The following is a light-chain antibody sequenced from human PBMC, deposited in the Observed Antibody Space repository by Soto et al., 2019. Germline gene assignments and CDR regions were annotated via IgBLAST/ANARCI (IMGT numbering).Light chain of an antibody. CDR2: SIN. J-gene: IGLJ3*02. CDR3: PSWDDSRDGPV. CDR1: YSNIGSNF. Sequence: QSVLTQPPSASATPGQTVTISCSGRYSNIGSNFVSWYQRLPGTAPKLLIYSINQRPSGVPDRFSGSKSGTSASLTISGLQSEDEADYFCPSWDDSRDGPVFGGGTKLTVL. V-gene: IGLV1-44*01.